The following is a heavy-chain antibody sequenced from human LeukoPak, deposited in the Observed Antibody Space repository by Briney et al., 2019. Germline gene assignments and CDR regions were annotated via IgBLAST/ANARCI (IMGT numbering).Heavy chain of an antibody. CDR3: AKGGKDFIFGRSDL. Sequence: TGGSLRLSCAASGFIFSSYAMSWVRQAPGKGLEWVSTISGSGGSTYYADSVKGRFTITRDNSRNTVNLQMNSLRAGDTARYYWAKGGKDFIFGRSDLWGQESWSSSPQ. V-gene: IGHV3-23*01. D-gene: IGHD3-3*02. J-gene: IGHJ5*02. CDR2: ISGSGGST. CDR1: GFIFSSYA.